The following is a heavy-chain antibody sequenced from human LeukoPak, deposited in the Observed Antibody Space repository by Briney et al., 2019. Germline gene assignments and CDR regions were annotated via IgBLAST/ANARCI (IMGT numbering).Heavy chain of an antibody. D-gene: IGHD3-22*01. CDR1: GFTFSSYS. J-gene: IGHJ4*02. CDR2: ISSSSSYI. Sequence: GGSLRLSCAASGFTFSSYSMNWVRQAPGKGLEWVSSISSSSSYIYYADPVKGRFTISRDNAKNSLYLQMNSLRAEDTAVYYCARDLELLTTGDYWGQGTLVTVSS. V-gene: IGHV3-21*01. CDR3: ARDLELLTTGDY.